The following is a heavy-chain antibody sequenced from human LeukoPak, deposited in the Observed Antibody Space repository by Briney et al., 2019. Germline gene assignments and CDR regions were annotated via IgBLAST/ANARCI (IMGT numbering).Heavy chain of an antibody. CDR2: IWYDGSNK. CDR1: GFTFSSYG. J-gene: IGHJ4*02. D-gene: IGHD3-22*01. V-gene: IGHV3-33*01. Sequence: PGESLRLSCAASGFTFSSYGMHWVRQAPGKGLEWVAVIWYDGSNKYYADSVKGRFTISRDNSKNTLYLQMNSLRAEDTAVYYCARDVRDDSSGYIDYWGQGTLVTVSS. CDR3: ARDVRDDSSGYIDY.